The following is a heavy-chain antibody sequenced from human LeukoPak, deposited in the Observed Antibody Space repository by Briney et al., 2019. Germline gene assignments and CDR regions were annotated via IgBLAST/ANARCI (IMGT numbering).Heavy chain of an antibody. CDR3: ARRQLWLKSFDY. V-gene: IGHV4-39*07. J-gene: IGHJ4*02. CDR2: INHSGST. Sequence: SETLSLTCTVSGGSISSSSYYWGWIRQPPGKGLEWIGEINHSGSTNYNPSLKSRVTISVDTSKNQFSLKLSSVTAADTAVYYCARRQLWLKSFDYWGQGTLVTVSS. CDR1: GGSISSSSYY. D-gene: IGHD5-18*01.